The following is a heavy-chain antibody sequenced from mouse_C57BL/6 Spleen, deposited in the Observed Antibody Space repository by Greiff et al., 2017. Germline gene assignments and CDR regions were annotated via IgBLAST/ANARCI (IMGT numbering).Heavy chain of an antibody. V-gene: IGHV1-81*01. Sequence: VQLQQSGAELARPGASVKLSCKASGYTFTSYGISWVKQRTGQGLEWIGEIYPRSGNTYYNEKFKGKATLTADKSSSTAYMELRSLTSEDSAVYFCYYDYDVGAYWGQGTLVTVSA. J-gene: IGHJ3*01. CDR1: GYTFTSYG. CDR2: IYPRSGNT. CDR3: YYDYDVGAY. D-gene: IGHD2-4*01.